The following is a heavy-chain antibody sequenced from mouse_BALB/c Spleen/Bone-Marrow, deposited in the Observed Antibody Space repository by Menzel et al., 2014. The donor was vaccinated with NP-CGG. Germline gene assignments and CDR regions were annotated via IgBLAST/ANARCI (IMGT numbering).Heavy chain of an antibody. CDR1: GYAFTNYL. D-gene: IGHD4-1*01. J-gene: IGHJ4*01. CDR3: ARCLTGTSAMDY. Sequence: VQLQQSGAELVRPRTSVKVSCKASGYAFTNYLIDWVKQRPGQGLEWIGVINPGSGGTNYNEKFKAKATLTADKSSSTAYMQLSSLTSDDSAVYFCARCLTGTSAMDYWGQGTSVTVSS. CDR2: INPGSGGT. V-gene: IGHV1-54*01.